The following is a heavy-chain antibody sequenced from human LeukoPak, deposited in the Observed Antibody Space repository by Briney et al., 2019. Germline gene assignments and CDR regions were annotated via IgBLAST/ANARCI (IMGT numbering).Heavy chain of an antibody. Sequence: GGSLRLSCAASGFTFSGYSMNWVRQAPGKGLEWLSFISSSRRTIYYTDSVKGRFTISRDNAKNSLYLQMNDLRAEDTAVYYCARYVGLHGDYAILGYWGQGTLVTVSS. J-gene: IGHJ1*01. CDR3: ARYVGLHGDYAILGY. V-gene: IGHV3-48*01. D-gene: IGHD4-17*01. CDR2: ISSSRRTI. CDR1: GFTFSGYS.